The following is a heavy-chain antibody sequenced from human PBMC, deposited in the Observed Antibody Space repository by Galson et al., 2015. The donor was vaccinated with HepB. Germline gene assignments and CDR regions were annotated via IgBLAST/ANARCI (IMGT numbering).Heavy chain of an antibody. D-gene: IGHD3-10*01. J-gene: IGHJ4*02. V-gene: IGHV4-4*02. CDR2: IYHSGGT. Sequence: ETLSLTCAVSGDSISSDSWWSWVRQPPGEGLEWIGEIYHSGGTNYRPSLKGRVTISVDKSKNLFSLKLTFVTAADTAVYYCARAKEGRGYFDYWGQGTLVTVSS. CDR1: GDSISSDSW. CDR3: ARAKEGRGYFDY.